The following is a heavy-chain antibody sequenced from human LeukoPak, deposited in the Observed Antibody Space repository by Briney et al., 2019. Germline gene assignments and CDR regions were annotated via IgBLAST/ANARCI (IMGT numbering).Heavy chain of an antibody. CDR1: GFAFSSYA. V-gene: IGHV3-23*01. CDR3: AKGLNYESSAAFDY. D-gene: IGHD3-22*01. CDR2: ISGSGGST. Sequence: GGSLRLSCTASGFAFSSYAMTWVRQAPGKGLEWVSGISGSGGSTYYADSVKGRFTISRDNSRNTLYLQMNSLRAADTAVYYCAKGLNYESSAAFDYWGQGTLVAVSS. J-gene: IGHJ4*02.